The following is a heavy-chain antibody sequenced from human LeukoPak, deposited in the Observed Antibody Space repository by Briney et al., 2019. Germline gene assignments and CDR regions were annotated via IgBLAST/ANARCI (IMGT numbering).Heavy chain of an antibody. CDR2: ISPSGDIT. CDR3: AKEGGVAEGYYFDY. V-gene: IGHV3-23*01. D-gene: IGHD3-16*01. J-gene: IGHJ4*02. CDR1: GFTFGNHG. Sequence: PGGTLRLSCAASGFTFGNHGMDWVRQAPGKGLEWVSGISPSGDITYYADSVKGRFTISRDNSKNTLYLQMNSLRAEDTAVYYCAKEGGVAEGYYFDYWGQGTLVTVSS.